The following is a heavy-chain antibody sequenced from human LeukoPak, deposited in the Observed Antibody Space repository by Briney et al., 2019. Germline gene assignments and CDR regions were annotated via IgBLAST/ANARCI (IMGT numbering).Heavy chain of an antibody. V-gene: IGHV3-48*04. CDR2: ISSSSSTI. CDR1: GFTFSSYS. CDR3: AREEWRDDYGDYGGLV. D-gene: IGHD4-17*01. J-gene: IGHJ4*02. Sequence: GGSLRLSCAASGFTFSSYSMNWVRQAPGKGLEGVSYISSSSSTIYYADSVKGRFTISRDNAKNSLYLQMNSLRAEDTAVYYCAREEWRDDYGDYGGLVWGQGTLVTVSS.